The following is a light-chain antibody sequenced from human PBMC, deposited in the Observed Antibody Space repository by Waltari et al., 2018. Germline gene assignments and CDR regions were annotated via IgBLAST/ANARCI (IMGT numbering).Light chain of an antibody. V-gene: IGLV2-14*01. CDR3: TSYTSSITYV. J-gene: IGLJ1*01. CDR2: EVN. CDR1: SSDVGGYTY. Sequence: QSALTQPASVSGSPGQSITISCTGTSSDVGGYTYVSWYQQHPGKAPKLMIYEVNNRPSGVSDRFSGSKSGNTASLTISGLQAEDEADYYCTSYTSSITYVFGTGTKVTVL.